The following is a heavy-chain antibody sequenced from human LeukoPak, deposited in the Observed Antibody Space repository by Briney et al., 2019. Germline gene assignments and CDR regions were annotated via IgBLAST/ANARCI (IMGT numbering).Heavy chain of an antibody. V-gene: IGHV4-59*08. CDR1: GGSIRSYY. Sequence: SETLSLTCTVSGGSIRSYYWSWIRQPPGKGLEWIGYMHHSGSTKHNPYLKSQVTISVDTSKSQFSLKLSSVTAADTAVYYCARHAAVEGSSGWSPLWWFDPWGQGTLVTVSS. CDR3: ARHAAVEGSSGWSPLWWFDP. D-gene: IGHD6-19*01. CDR2: MHHSGST. J-gene: IGHJ5*02.